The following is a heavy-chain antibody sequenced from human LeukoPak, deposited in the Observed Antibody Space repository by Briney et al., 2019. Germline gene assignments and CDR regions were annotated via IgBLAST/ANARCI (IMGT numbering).Heavy chain of an antibody. CDR3: ARDPPIYCGGDCYHP. CDR2: IKQDGSEK. D-gene: IGHD2-21*02. Sequence: GSLRLSCAASGFTFSSYWMSWVRQAPGRGLEWVANIKQDGSEKYYVDSVKGRFTISRDNAKNSVYPQMNSLRAEDTAVYYCARDPPIYCGGDCYHPWGQGTLVTVSS. CDR1: GFTFSSYW. V-gene: IGHV3-7*01. J-gene: IGHJ5*02.